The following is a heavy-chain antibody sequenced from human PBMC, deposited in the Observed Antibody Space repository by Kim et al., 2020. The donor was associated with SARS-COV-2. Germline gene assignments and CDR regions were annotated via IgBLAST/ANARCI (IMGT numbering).Heavy chain of an antibody. D-gene: IGHD6-19*01. Sequence: SYYAVSVRSRITIHPDTSKNQFSLQLTSVTPEDTAFYYCVRYSGWYYFDYWGQGTLVTVSA. CDR2: S. V-gene: IGHV6-1*01. CDR3: VRYSGWYYFDY. J-gene: IGHJ4*02.